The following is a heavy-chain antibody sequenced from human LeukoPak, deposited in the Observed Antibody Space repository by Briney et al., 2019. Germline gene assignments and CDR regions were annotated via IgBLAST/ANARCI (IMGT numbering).Heavy chain of an antibody. V-gene: IGHV4-34*01. J-gene: IGHJ4*02. CDR3: ARGRGRYFDWAGHDY. CDR1: GGSFSGYY. Sequence: SGTLSLTCAVYGGSFSGYYWSWIRQPPGKGLEWIGEINHSGSTNYNPSLKSRVTISVDTSKNQFSLKLSSVTAADTAVYYCARGRGRYFDWAGHDYWGQGTLVTVSS. CDR2: INHSGST. D-gene: IGHD3-9*01.